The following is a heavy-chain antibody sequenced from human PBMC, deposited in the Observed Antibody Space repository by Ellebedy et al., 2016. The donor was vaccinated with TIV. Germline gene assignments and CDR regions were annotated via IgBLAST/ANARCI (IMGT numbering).Heavy chain of an antibody. D-gene: IGHD5-18*01. CDR2: IHTNTGNP. CDR3: AREDSYGSYYYMDV. CDR1: GYTFTTYA. V-gene: IGHV7-4-1*02. J-gene: IGHJ6*03. Sequence: AASVKVSCKASGYTFTTYAIHWVRRAPGQGLEWMGWIHTNTGNPTYAQGFTGRFVFSLDTSVSTAYLQISSLKAEDTAVYYCAREDSYGSYYYMDVWGKGTTVTVSS.